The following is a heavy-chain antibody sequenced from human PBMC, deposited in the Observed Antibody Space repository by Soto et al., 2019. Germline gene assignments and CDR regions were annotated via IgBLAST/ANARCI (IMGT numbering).Heavy chain of an antibody. J-gene: IGHJ4*02. V-gene: IGHV3-7*03. CDR2: IKYDGSEI. CDR1: AFTFRTSW. CDR3: VNSYAARGWYEGSDY. Sequence: GGSLRLSCAASAFTFRTSWMSWVRLRPGNGLEWVANIKYDGSEIYYVDSVKGRFTISRDNAKNTLHLQMSSLRVEDAAIYYCVNSYAARGWYEGSDYWGRGTVVTVPQ. D-gene: IGHD6-19*01.